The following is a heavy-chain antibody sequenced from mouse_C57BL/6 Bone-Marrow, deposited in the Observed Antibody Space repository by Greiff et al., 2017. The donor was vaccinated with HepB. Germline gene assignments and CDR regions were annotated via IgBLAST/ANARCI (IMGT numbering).Heavy chain of an antibody. D-gene: IGHD2-4*01. CDR1: GFSLTSYG. Sequence: QVQLQQSGPGLVQPSQSLSITCTVYGFSLTSYGVHWVRQSPGKGLEWLGVIWSGGSTDYNAAFISRLSISKDNSKSQVFFKMNSLQADDTAIYSCASLYYDYDPYWYFDVWGTGTTVTVSS. CDR3: ASLYYDYDPYWYFDV. V-gene: IGHV2-2*01. CDR2: IWSGGST. J-gene: IGHJ1*03.